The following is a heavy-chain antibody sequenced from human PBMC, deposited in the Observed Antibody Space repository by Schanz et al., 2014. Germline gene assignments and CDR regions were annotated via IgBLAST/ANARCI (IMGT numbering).Heavy chain of an antibody. D-gene: IGHD3-10*01. Sequence: QVFLAESGGGVVQPGRSLRLSCAASGFTFSQYGMHWVRQAPGKGLEWVAVISYDGTNEYYAESVKGRFTISRDSSSNTLYLQVNSLRPEDTAVYYCAKDQGSYGSGSYSYFDYWGQGTLATVSS. J-gene: IGHJ4*02. CDR3: AKDQGSYGSGSYSYFDY. V-gene: IGHV3-30*18. CDR2: ISYDGTNE. CDR1: GFTFSQYG.